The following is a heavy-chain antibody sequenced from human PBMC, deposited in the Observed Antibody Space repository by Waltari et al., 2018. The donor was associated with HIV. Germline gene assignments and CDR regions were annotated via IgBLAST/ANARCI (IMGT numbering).Heavy chain of an antibody. CDR2: MNPDNGDA. CDR3: TKGRRGALFGDE. V-gene: IGHV1-8*02. D-gene: IGHD3-3*01. J-gene: IGHJ4*02. Sequence: QVQLVQSVAEIKKPRASVRVSCRASGYSFLAFDINWVRRAPGRGLEWVGWMNPDNGDAGYGHKFKGRFTLTRDTTTDTAYMDVTNLKSEDTAIYYCTKGRRGALFGDEWGQGTLVTVSS. CDR1: GYSFLAFD.